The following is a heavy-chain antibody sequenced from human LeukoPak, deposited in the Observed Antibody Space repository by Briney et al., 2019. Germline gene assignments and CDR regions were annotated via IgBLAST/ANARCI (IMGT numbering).Heavy chain of an antibody. CDR3: ARGHREDYYYYYYMDV. CDR1: GGSISSYY. D-gene: IGHD5-24*01. J-gene: IGHJ6*03. Sequence: SETLSLTCTVSGGSISSYYWSWIRQPPGKGLEWIGYIYDSGSTNYNPSLKSRVTISVDTSKNQFSLKLSSVTAADTAVYYCARGHREDYYYYYYMDVWGKGTTVTISS. CDR2: IYDSGST. V-gene: IGHV4-59*01.